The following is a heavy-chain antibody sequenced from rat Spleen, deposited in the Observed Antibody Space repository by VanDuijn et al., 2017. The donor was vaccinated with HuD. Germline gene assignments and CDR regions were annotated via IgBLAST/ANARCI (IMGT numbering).Heavy chain of an antibody. CDR1: GFTFNKYW. J-gene: IGHJ2*01. Sequence: EVQLVESGGGLVQPGRSLKLACVASGFTFNKYWMTWIRQAPGKGLEWVASIINIGGSTYYPDSVKDRFTISRDNAKTTLYLQMDSLRSEDTATYYCARRHYGYTDYFDYWGQGVMVTVSS. D-gene: IGHD1-9*01. V-gene: IGHV5-31*01. CDR3: ARRHYGYTDYFDY. CDR2: IINIGGST.